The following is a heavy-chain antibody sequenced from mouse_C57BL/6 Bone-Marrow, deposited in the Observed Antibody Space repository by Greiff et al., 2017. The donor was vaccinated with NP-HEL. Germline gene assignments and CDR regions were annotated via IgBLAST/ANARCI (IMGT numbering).Heavy chain of an antibody. D-gene: IGHD1-1*01. J-gene: IGHJ2*01. V-gene: IGHV1-69*01. CDR1: GYTFTSYW. CDR2: IDPSDSYT. CDR3: ARSHYYGSSYYCDY. Sequence: QVQLQQPGAELVMPGASVKLSCKASGYTFTSYWMHWVKQRPGQGLAWIGEIDPSDSYTNYNQKFKGKSTLTVDKSSSPAYLPLSSLTPEDSAVDNCARSHYYGSSYYCDYWVQGTTLTVSS.